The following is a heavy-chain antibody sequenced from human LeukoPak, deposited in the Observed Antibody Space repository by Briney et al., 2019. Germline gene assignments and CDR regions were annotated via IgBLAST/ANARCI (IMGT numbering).Heavy chain of an antibody. J-gene: IGHJ4*02. CDR1: GFTFSSYW. CDR2: IKQDGSEK. CDR3: TMDLTGELDY. D-gene: IGHD7-27*01. Sequence: RGSLRLSCAAPGFTFSSYWMSWVRQAPGKGLEWVANIKQDGSEKYYVDSVKGRFTISRDNAKNSLYLQMNSLRAEDTSIYYCTMDLTGELDYWGQGTVVTVSS. V-gene: IGHV3-7*01.